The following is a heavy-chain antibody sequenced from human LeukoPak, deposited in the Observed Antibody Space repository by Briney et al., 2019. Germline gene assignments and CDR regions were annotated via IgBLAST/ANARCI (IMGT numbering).Heavy chain of an antibody. CDR1: GYTFSSYG. J-gene: IGHJ4*02. CDR2: ISAYNGNT. V-gene: IGHV1-18*01. CDR3: ARDSVDGSGTYYNDSPDY. Sequence: ASVKVSCKASGYTFSSYGISWVRQAPGQGLEWMGWISAYNGNTDYAQNLRGRLIMTTDTSTSTAYMELRSLRSDDSAVYYCARDSVDGSGTYYNDSPDYWGQGTLVTVSS. D-gene: IGHD3-10*01.